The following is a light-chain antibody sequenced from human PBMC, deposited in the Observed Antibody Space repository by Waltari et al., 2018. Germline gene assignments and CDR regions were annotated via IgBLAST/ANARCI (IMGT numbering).Light chain of an antibody. CDR1: QSVSSN. V-gene: IGKV3-15*01. J-gene: IGKJ2*01. CDR2: AAS. Sequence: EIVMTQSPATLSVSPGERVTISCRASQSVSSNLAWYQQKPGQAPRVLIYAASTRATWIPARFSGRGSGTEFTLTISSLQSEDFAVYYCQQYNNWPPMYTFGQGTKLEIK. CDR3: QQYNNWPPMYT.